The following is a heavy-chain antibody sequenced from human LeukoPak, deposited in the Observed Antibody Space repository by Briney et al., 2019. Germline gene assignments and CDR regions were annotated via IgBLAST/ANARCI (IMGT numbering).Heavy chain of an antibody. Sequence: GGSLRLSCAASGFPFSSYGLHWVRQAPGKGLEWVARLVYDARSDYANSVKGRFSISRDDSKNTLFLDMSNLRVEDTALYYCARDLSAAFDFWGQGVLVTVSS. V-gene: IGHV3-33*01. CDR2: LVYDARS. CDR3: ARDLSAAFDF. CDR1: GFPFSSYG. J-gene: IGHJ4*02. D-gene: IGHD6-19*01.